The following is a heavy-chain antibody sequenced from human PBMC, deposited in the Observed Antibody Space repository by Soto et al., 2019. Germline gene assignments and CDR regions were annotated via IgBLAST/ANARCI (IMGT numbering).Heavy chain of an antibody. V-gene: IGHV4-34*01. CDR3: ARAGEYQLLSGGWFDP. Sequence: ETLGLSCAVYGWCFSVYYSIRISHPPGKGLEWTGEINHSGSTNYNPSLKSRVTISVHTSKNQFSRELSSVTAAGRAVYYCARAGEYQLLSGGWFDPWGQGALVTVSS. CDR1: GWCFSVYY. D-gene: IGHD2-2*01. CDR2: INHSGST. J-gene: IGHJ5*02.